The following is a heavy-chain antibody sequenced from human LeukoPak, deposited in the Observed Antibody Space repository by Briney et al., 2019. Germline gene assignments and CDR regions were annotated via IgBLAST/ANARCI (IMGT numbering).Heavy chain of an antibody. D-gene: IGHD1-26*01. CDR3: ARNRVGATFSDY. Sequence: GASVKLSCTSSAATLSIYAISWVRHAPGQGIEWMGGIIPIFGTANYAQKFQGRVTITTDESTSTAYMELSSLRSEDTAVYYCARNRVGATFSDYWGQGTLVTVSS. CDR2: IIPIFGTA. V-gene: IGHV1-69*05. CDR1: AATLSIYA. J-gene: IGHJ4*02.